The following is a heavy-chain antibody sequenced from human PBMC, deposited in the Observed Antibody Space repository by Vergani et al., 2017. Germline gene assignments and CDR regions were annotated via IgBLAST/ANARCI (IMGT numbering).Heavy chain of an antibody. CDR2: IYHSGST. CDR1: GYTLTELS. V-gene: IGHV4-59*07. D-gene: IGHD2-2*01. CDR3: ARPVRGYYYMDV. J-gene: IGHJ6*03. Sequence: QVQLVQSGAEVKKPGASVKVSCKVSGYTLTELSMHWIRQPPGKGLEWIGYIYHSGSTYYNPSLKSRVTISVDRSKNQFSLKLSSVTAADTAVYYCARPVRGYYYMDVWGKGTTVTVSS.